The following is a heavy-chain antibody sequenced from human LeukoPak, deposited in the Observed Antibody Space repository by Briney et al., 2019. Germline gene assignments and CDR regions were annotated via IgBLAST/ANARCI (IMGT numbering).Heavy chain of an antibody. CDR1: GFTFSSYG. Sequence: GGSLRLSCAASGFTFSSYGMNWVRQAPGKGLEWVSGISWNSGSIGYADSVKGRFTISRDNAKNSLYLQMNSLRAEDTALYYCAKDMFGDTAMDYWGQGTLVTVSS. CDR3: AKDMFGDTAMDY. J-gene: IGHJ4*02. D-gene: IGHD5-18*01. V-gene: IGHV3-9*01. CDR2: ISWNSGSI.